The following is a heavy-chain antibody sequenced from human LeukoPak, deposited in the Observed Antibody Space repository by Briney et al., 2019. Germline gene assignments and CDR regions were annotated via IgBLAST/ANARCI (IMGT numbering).Heavy chain of an antibody. CDR1: GFTFSSYS. D-gene: IGHD3-10*01. Sequence: GGSLRLSCAASGFTFSSYSMNWVRQAPGKGLEWVSYISSSSSTTYYADSVKGRFTISRDNSKNTLYLQMNSLRAEDTAVYYCASRERPSWFGELPTPYYFDYWGQGTLVTVSS. V-gene: IGHV3-48*01. CDR2: ISSSSSTT. CDR3: ASRERPSWFGELPTPYYFDY. J-gene: IGHJ4*02.